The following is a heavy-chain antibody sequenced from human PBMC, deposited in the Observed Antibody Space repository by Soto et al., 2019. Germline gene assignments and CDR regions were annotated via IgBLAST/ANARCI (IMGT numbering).Heavy chain of an antibody. V-gene: IGHV1-2*04. CDR2: INPNSGGK. D-gene: IGHD6-13*01. CDR1: GYTFTVYY. CDR3: ARSVGEEAGIFPKDV. Sequence: GSSVKVAGTASGYTFTVYYMHLVRQSPGQGLEWMGWINPNSGGKNYAQKFQGWVTMTRDTSISTAYMELSRLRSDDTAVYYCARSVGEEAGIFPKDVWAKGTTVTVSS. J-gene: IGHJ6*04.